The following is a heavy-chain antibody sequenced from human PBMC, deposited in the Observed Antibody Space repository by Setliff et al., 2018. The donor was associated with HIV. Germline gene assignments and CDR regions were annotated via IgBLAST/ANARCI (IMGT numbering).Heavy chain of an antibody. D-gene: IGHD5-18*01. CDR2: INTGNDNT. Sequence: ASVKVSCKTTGYTFSTYPMHWARQAPGQRLEWMGWINTGNDNTRYPQKFQGRVTITRDTSASTAYMELGSLTSEDTAVYYCAKGGDRAMINFDHWGQGTLVTVSS. CDR3: AKGGDRAMINFDH. CDR1: GYTFSTYP. J-gene: IGHJ4*02. V-gene: IGHV1-3*04.